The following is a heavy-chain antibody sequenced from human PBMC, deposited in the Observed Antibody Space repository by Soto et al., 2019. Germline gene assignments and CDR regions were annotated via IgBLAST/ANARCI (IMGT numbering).Heavy chain of an antibody. CDR1: GFTFSSYA. J-gene: IGHJ6*02. D-gene: IGHD1-26*01. CDR3: AGRDVEPDRYYYYGMDV. Sequence: PGGSLRLSCAASGFTFSSYAMHWVRQAPGKGLEWVAVISYDGSNKYYADSVKGRFTISRDNSKNTLYLQMNSLRAEDTAVYYCAGRDVEPDRYYYYGMDVWGQGTTVTVSS. V-gene: IGHV3-30-3*01. CDR2: ISYDGSNK.